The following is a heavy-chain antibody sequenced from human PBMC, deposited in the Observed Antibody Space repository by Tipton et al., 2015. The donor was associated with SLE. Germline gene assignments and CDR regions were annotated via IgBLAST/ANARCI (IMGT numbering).Heavy chain of an antibody. J-gene: IGHJ4*02. D-gene: IGHD1-26*01. CDR1: GFTFSGYD. V-gene: IGHV3-74*01. CDR3: AKGHLVGYSQGYFDS. CDR2: INGDGRST. Sequence: SLRLSCAASGFTFSGYDMNWVRQVPGKGLVWVSRINGDGRSTSHADSVEGRFTISRDSAANTLYLEMDSLRPEDTAFYYCAKGHLVGYSQGYFDSWGQGTLVTVSS.